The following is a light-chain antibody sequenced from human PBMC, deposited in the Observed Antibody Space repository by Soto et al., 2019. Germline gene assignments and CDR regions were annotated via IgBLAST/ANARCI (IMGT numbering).Light chain of an antibody. CDR2: AAS. CDR1: QGISNY. V-gene: IGKV1-27*01. CDR3: QKYNWPPFT. J-gene: IGKJ3*01. Sequence: DIQMTQSPSSLSASVGDRVTISCRASQGISNYLAWYQQKPGKAPRLLIYAASSLQSGVSFRCTGSGSGTDFTLTISSLQPEDVATYYCQKYNWPPFTFGPGTKVDIK.